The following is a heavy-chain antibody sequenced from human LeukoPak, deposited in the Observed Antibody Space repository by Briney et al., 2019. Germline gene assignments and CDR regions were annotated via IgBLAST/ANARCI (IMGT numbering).Heavy chain of an antibody. CDR2: IYPGDSDT. Sequence: GESLKISCKGPGDSFTNHWDALVRQMPGKGLEWMGIIYPGDSDTRYSPSFHGQVTISADKSVTTAYLQWSSLKASDTAIYYCARWGYSWGRYLDYWGQGTLVTVSS. CDR3: ARWGYSWGRYLDY. V-gene: IGHV5-51*01. CDR1: GDSFTNHW. D-gene: IGHD2-15*01. J-gene: IGHJ4*03.